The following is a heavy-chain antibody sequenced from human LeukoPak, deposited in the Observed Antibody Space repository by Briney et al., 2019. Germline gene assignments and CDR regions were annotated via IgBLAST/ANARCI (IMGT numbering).Heavy chain of an antibody. CDR1: GFTFSSYW. D-gene: IGHD5-18*01. CDR2: ISADGSST. V-gene: IGHV3-74*01. Sequence: GGSLRLSCEASGFTFSSYWMHWVRQAPGKGLVWVSRISADGSSTGYADSVKGRFTISRDNAKNTVYLQMNSLRVEDTAVYYCARGYDYWGQGTLVTVSS. J-gene: IGHJ4*02. CDR3: ARGYDY.